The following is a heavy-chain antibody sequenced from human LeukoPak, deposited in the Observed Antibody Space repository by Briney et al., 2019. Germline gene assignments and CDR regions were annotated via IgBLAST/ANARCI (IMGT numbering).Heavy chain of an antibody. J-gene: IGHJ4*02. CDR1: GFTFSSYA. CDR2: IKEDESEK. V-gene: IGHV3-7*01. Sequence: GGSLRLSCAASGFTFSSYAMSWVRQAPGKGLEWVANIKEDESEKYYVDSVKGRFTISRDNAKNSLYLQMNSLRVEDTAVYYCARDYEWRSFQEYWGQGTLVTVSS. D-gene: IGHD2-8*01. CDR3: ARDYEWRSFQEY.